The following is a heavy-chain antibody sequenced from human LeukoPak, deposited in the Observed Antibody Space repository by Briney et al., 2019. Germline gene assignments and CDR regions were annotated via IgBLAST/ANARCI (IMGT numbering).Heavy chain of an antibody. J-gene: IGHJ4*02. CDR1: GGSFSGYY. D-gene: IGHD3-10*01. CDR2: INHSGST. V-gene: IGHV4-34*01. CDR3: ARGSGLRAFDY. Sequence: PSETLSLTCAVYGGSFSGYYWSWIRQPPGEGLEWIGEINHSGSTNYNPSLKSRVTISVDTSKNQFSLKLSSVTAADTAVYYCARGSGLRAFDYWGQGTLVTVSS.